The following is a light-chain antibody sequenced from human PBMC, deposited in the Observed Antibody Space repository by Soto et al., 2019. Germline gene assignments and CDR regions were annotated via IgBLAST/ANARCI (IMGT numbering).Light chain of an antibody. CDR3: ASWDDSLTGWV. Sequence: QSVLTQPPSASGTPGQRVTISCSGSSSNIGGNYVYWYQQLPGTAPKLLIYKSDQWPSGVPDRFSGSKSGTSASLAISGLRSEDEAYYYCASWDDSLTGWVFGGGTQLTVL. J-gene: IGLJ3*02. CDR2: KSD. CDR1: SSNIGGNY. V-gene: IGLV1-47*01.